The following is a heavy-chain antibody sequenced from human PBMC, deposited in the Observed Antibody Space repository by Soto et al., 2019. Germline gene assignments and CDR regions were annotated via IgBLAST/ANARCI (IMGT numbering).Heavy chain of an antibody. CDR2: IYYIGST. V-gene: IGHV4-31*03. J-gene: IGHJ6*02. CDR3: ARWFGAKPGYGVDV. D-gene: IGHD3-10*01. Sequence: QVQLQESGPGLVKPSQTLSLTCTVSGASISSGGYYFSWIRQHPGKGLEWIGYIYYIGSTYYNPSLKSRVTISLDTSKNQFSLELSSVTAADTAMYYCARWFGAKPGYGVDVWGQGTTVTVSS. CDR1: GASISSGGYY.